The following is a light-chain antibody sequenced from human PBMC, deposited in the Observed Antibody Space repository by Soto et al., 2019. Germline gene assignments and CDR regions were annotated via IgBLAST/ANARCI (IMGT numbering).Light chain of an antibody. Sequence: QSALTQPGSVSGSPGQSITICCTGTSSDIGNYNYVSWYQQHAGEAPKLIIYEVSHRPSGVSSRFSGSKSGNTASLTISRLQAVDEADYYCCSYSAITSLGGVFGGGTKLTVL. J-gene: IGLJ3*02. CDR1: SSDIGNYNY. CDR2: EVS. CDR3: CSYSAITSLGGV. V-gene: IGLV2-14*01.